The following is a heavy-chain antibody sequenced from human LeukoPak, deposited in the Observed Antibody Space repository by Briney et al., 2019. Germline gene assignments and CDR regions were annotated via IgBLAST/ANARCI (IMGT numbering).Heavy chain of an antibody. CDR3: VRESRPGGAMGLYHNLDY. J-gene: IGHJ4*02. CDR2: IKEDGTEK. CDR1: GFTFNTSG. D-gene: IGHD1-1*01. V-gene: IGHV3-7*01. Sequence: GGSLRLSCEASGFTFNTSGMSWVRQTPGKGLEWVANIKEDGTEKNLVDSVKGRFTISRDNTKNLLFLEMNNLRGDDTAIYYCVRESRPGGAMGLYHNLDYWGQGTLVAVSS.